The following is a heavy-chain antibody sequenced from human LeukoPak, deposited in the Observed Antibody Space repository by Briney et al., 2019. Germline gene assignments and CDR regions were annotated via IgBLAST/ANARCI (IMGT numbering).Heavy chain of an antibody. CDR2: ISAYNGNT. Sequence: ASVKVSCKASGYTFTSYGISWVRQAPGQGLEWMGWISAYNGNTNYAQKLQGRVTMTTDIPTSTAYMELRSLRSDDTAVYYCARANDFWSGYSETYYFDYWGQGTLVTVSS. D-gene: IGHD3-3*01. V-gene: IGHV1-18*01. CDR1: GYTFTSYG. CDR3: ARANDFWSGYSETYYFDY. J-gene: IGHJ4*02.